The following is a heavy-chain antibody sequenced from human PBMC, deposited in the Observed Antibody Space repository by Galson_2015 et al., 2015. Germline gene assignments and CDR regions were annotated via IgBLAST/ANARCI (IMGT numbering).Heavy chain of an antibody. CDR1: GDTFTSYA. D-gene: IGHD1-7*01. CDR2: INAGNGNT. CDR3: ARVRRSGELPSRAFDY. Sequence: AVKVSGKASGDTFTSYAMHWVRQAPGQRLEWMGWINAGNGNTKYSQKFQGRVNITRDTSASTAYMELSSLRSEDTAVYYCARVRRSGELPSRAFDYWGQGTLVTVSS. V-gene: IGHV1-3*01. J-gene: IGHJ4*02.